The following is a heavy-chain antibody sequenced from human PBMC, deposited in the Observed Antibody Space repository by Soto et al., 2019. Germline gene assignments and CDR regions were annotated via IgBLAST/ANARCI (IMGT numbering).Heavy chain of an antibody. Sequence: EVQLLESGGDLVQPGGSLRLSCAASGFAFISFAMSWVRQAPGKGLEWVSSISTTGAGTYYADSVKGRFTISRDNSKNTLSLQMNSLRAEDSALYYCAKNYYFDNWGQGTLVTVSS. D-gene: IGHD3-10*01. J-gene: IGHJ4*02. CDR3: AKNYYFDN. CDR2: ISTTGAGT. V-gene: IGHV3-23*01. CDR1: GFAFISFA.